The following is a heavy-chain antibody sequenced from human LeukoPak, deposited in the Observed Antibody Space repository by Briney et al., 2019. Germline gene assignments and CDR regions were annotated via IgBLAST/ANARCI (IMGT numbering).Heavy chain of an antibody. CDR1: GFTFSSYA. D-gene: IGHD3-10*01. V-gene: IGHV3-23*01. CDR2: ISGSGGST. J-gene: IGHJ4*02. CDR3: AKSGRGSGSYYNAYYFDY. Sequence: HAGGSPRLSCAASGFTFSSYAMSWVRQAPGKGLEWVSAISGSGGSTYYADSVKGRFTISRDNSKNTLYLQMNSLRAEDTAVYYCAKSGRGSGSYYNAYYFDYWGQGTLVTVSS.